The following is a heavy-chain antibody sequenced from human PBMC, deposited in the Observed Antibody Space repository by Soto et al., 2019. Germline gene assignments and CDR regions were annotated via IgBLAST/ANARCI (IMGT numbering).Heavy chain of an antibody. Sequence: PSETLSLTCTFSCGSISSSSYYWGWIRQPPGKGLEWIGSIYYSGSTYYNPSLKSRVTISVDASKNQFSLKLSSVTAADTAVYYCARHAGTIFQGAKDYWGQGTLVTVSS. V-gene: IGHV4-39*01. CDR3: ARHAGTIFQGAKDY. J-gene: IGHJ4*02. D-gene: IGHD3-3*01. CDR1: CGSISSSSYY. CDR2: IYYSGST.